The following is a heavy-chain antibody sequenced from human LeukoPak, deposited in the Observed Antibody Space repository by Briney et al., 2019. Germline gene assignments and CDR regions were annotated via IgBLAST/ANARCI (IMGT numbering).Heavy chain of an antibody. D-gene: IGHD6-6*01. Sequence: SETLSLTCTVSGASISSYYWAWIRQAPGKGPEWIGYFYDNGYTVDTRYNPSVKARVSMSAGTSDNEISLQLTSVTAADTAVYYCARQRGGKQLNFDPWGPGTLVIVSS. CDR3: ARQRGGKQLNFDP. CDR2: FYDNGYTVDT. J-gene: IGHJ5*02. V-gene: IGHV4-59*08. CDR1: GASISSYY.